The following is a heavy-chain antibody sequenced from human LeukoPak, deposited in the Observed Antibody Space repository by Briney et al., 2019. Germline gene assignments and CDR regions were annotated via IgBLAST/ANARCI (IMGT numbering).Heavy chain of an antibody. CDR1: GYTFTSYD. D-gene: IGHD3-16*02. V-gene: IGHV1-8*03. Sequence: ASVKVSRKASGYTFTSYDINWVRQATGQGLEWMGWMNPNSGNTGYAQKFQGRVTITRNTSISTAYMELSSLRSEDTAVYYCATDLYVWGSYRYQNYWGQGTLVTVSS. J-gene: IGHJ4*02. CDR2: MNPNSGNT. CDR3: ATDLYVWGSYRYQNY.